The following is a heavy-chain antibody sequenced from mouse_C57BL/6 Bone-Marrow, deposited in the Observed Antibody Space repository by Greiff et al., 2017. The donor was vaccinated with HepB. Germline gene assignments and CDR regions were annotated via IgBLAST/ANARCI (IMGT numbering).Heavy chain of an antibody. V-gene: IGHV1-81*01. J-gene: IGHJ3*01. CDR3: ARGGDP. Sequence: QVQLQQSGAELARPEASVKLSCKASGYTFTSYGISWVKQRTGQGLEWIGEIYPRSGNTYYNEKFKGKATLTADKSSSTAYMEHRSLTSEDSAVYFCARGGDPWGQGTRVTVSA. CDR2: IYPRSGNT. CDR1: GYTFTSYG.